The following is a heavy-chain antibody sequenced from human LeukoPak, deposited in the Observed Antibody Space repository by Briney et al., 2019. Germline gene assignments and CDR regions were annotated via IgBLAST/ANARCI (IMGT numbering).Heavy chain of an antibody. J-gene: IGHJ3*02. CDR1: GGSITSGDYY. CDR3: ARDRDYYDDSGLSYDAFDI. Sequence: SETLSLTCTVSGGSITSGDYYWSWIRQHPGEGLEWIGYIYYSGTTHYNPSLKSRVSISVDTSKNQFSLKLGSVTAADTAVYYCARDRDYYDDSGLSYDAFDIWGQGTMVTVS. V-gene: IGHV4-31*03. CDR2: IYYSGTT. D-gene: IGHD3-22*01.